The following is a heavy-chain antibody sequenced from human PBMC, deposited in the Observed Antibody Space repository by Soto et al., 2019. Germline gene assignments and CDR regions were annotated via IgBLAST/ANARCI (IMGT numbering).Heavy chain of an antibody. D-gene: IGHD5-12*01. CDR2: VKSTTDGGAT. CDR1: GFPFYNSW. Sequence: EVQLVESGGDLVKPGGSLRLSCAASGFPFYNSWMSWVRQAPGKGLEWVARVKSTTDGGATDYNAAVRGRFTISREASQKTLNLQMNSLQTDDTAEYYWSTDRRSGFDPQFDFWGQGTLVTVSS. CDR3: STDRRSGFDPQFDF. V-gene: IGHV3-15*01. J-gene: IGHJ4*02.